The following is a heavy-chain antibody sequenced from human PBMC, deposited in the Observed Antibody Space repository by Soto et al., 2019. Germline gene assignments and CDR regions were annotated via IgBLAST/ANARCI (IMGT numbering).Heavy chain of an antibody. D-gene: IGHD3-22*01. V-gene: IGHV4-39*01. J-gene: IGHJ3*01. Sequence: PSETLSLTCSVSGGSVTNINYFWAWIRQSPGKGLEWIANIYYTGTTFYNPSLWSRVSMTIDASKNRFSLNLSSVTASDTALYYCARHEYVSSSYDLLDVWGRGTMVTVSS. CDR3: ARHEYVSSSYDLLDV. CDR2: IYYTGTT. CDR1: GGSVTNINYF.